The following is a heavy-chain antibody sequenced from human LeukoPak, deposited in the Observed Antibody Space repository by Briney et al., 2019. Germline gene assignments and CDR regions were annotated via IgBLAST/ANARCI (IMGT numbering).Heavy chain of an antibody. CDR1: GFTFSSYA. J-gene: IGHJ4*02. CDR3: AKDASYSYGDPTYSDY. Sequence: GGSLRLSCAASGFTFSSYAMSWVRQAPGKGLEWDAAISGVGGSTYYADSVKGRFTISKDNSKNTLYLQRNSLRAEDTAVYYCAKDASYSYGDPTYSDYWGQGTLVTVSS. CDR2: ISGVGGST. D-gene: IGHD4-17*01. V-gene: IGHV3-23*01.